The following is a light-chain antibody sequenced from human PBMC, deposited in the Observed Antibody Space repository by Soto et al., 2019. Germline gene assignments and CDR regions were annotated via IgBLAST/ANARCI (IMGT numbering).Light chain of an antibody. J-gene: IGKJ1*01. CDR3: QHYNSYAEA. Sequence: DIQMTQSPSSLSASVGDRVTITCRASQGISNYLAWYQQKPGKVPKLLIYKASTLKSGVPPRFSGSGSGTEFTLTISSRQPDEVATYYCQHYNSYAEAFGQGTKVDIK. CDR1: QGISNY. CDR2: KAS. V-gene: IGKV1-5*03.